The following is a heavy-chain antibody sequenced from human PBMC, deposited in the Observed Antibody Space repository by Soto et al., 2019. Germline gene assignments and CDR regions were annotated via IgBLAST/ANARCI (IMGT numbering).Heavy chain of an antibody. CDR3: ARGGLSGYDFRRVRGDY. V-gene: IGHV4-34*01. J-gene: IGHJ4*02. CDR1: GGSFSGYY. CDR2: INHSGST. Sequence: QVQLQQWGAGLLKPSETLSLTCAVYGGSFSGYYWSWIRQPPGKGLEWIGEINHSGSTNYNPSLKSRVTISVDTSKNQFSLKLSSVTAADTAVYYCARGGLSGYDFRRVRGDYWGQGTLVTVSS. D-gene: IGHD5-12*01.